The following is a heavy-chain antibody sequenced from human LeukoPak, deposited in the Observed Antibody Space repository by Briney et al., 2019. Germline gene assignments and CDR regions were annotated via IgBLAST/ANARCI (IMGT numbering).Heavy chain of an antibody. CDR2: ISSSGSTI. Sequence: GGSLRLSWAASGFTFSDYYMSWIRQAPGKVLEWVSYISSSGSTIYYADSVKGRFTISRDNAKNSLYLQMNSLRAEETAVYYCASGSARPYYYYYMDVWGKGTTVTVSS. D-gene: IGHD6-6*01. CDR1: GFTFSDYY. V-gene: IGHV3-11*01. CDR3: ASGSARPYYYYYMDV. J-gene: IGHJ6*03.